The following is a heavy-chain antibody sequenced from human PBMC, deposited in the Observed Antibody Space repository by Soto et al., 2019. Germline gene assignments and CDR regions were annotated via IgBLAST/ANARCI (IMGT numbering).Heavy chain of an antibody. CDR3: ARDNDDFWSGRYGMDV. CDR1: GYTFTSYG. D-gene: IGHD3-3*01. Sequence: AASVKVSCKASGYTFTSYGISWVRQAPGQGLEWMGWISAYNGSTNYAQKLQGRVTMTTDTSTSTAYMELRSLRSDDTAVYYCARDNDDFWSGRYGMDVWGQGTTVTVSS. V-gene: IGHV1-18*01. CDR2: ISAYNGST. J-gene: IGHJ6*02.